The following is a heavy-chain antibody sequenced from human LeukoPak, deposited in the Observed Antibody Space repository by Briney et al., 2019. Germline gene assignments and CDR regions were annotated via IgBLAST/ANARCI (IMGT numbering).Heavy chain of an antibody. CDR2: ISGNGGDT. D-gene: IGHD4-17*01. CDR3: AFRGKVTVTTKGAFDI. J-gene: IGHJ3*02. CDR1: GFTFGIYA. Sequence: TGGSLRLSCAASGFTFGIYAMNWVRQAPGGGLEWVSVISGNGGDTNHADSVKGRFTTSRENSKNTPYLQMNSLRAEDTAIYYCAFRGKVTVTTKGAFDIWGQGTMVTVSS. V-gene: IGHV3-23*01.